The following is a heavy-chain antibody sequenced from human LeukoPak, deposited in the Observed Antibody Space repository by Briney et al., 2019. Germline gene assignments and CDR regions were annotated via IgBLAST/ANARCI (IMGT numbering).Heavy chain of an antibody. V-gene: IGHV3-21*01. CDR2: IGSSSSYI. Sequence: GGSLRLSCAASGFTFSSYGMHWVRQAPGKGLEWVSSIGSSSSYIYYADSVKGRFTISRDNAKNSLYLQMNSLRAEDTAVYYCARSSTDWGQGTLVTVSS. CDR3: ARSSTD. J-gene: IGHJ4*02. CDR1: GFTFSSYG.